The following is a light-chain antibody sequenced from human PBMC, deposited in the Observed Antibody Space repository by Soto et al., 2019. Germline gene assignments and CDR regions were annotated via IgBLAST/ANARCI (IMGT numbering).Light chain of an antibody. CDR3: QQYHSYWT. V-gene: IGKV1-8*01. Sequence: AIRMTQSPSSFSSSTGDRVTITCRASQGISSYLAWYQQKPGKAPKLLIYDASSLESGVPQRFSGSGSGTEFTLTISSLQTDDFSTYYCQQYHSYWTFGQGTKVDIK. CDR1: QGISSY. CDR2: DAS. J-gene: IGKJ1*01.